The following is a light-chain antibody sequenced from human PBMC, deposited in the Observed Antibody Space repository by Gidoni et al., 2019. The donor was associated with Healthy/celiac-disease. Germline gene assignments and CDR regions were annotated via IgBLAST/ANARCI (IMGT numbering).Light chain of an antibody. CDR1: SSDVGGYNY. V-gene: IGLV2-14*01. CDR2: EVS. CDR3: SSYTSSSTLWV. J-gene: IGLJ3*02. Sequence: QSALTQPASVSGSPGQSITISCTGTSSDVGGYNYVSWYQQHPGTAPKLIIYEVSNRPSGVSNRFSGSKSGNTASLTISGLQAEDDADYYCSSYTSSSTLWVFGGGTKLTVL.